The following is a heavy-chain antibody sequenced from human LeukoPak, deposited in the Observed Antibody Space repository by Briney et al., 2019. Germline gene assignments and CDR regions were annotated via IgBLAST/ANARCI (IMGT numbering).Heavy chain of an antibody. V-gene: IGHV3-21*01. Sequence: GGSLRLSCAASGFTFSSYSMNWVRQAPGKGLEWVSSISSSSSYIYYADSVKGRFTISRDNAKNSLYLQMNSLRAEDTAVYYCARYTGSGSYYNFFYYYGMDVWGQGTTVTVSS. J-gene: IGHJ6*02. CDR2: ISSSSSYI. CDR1: GFTFSSYS. D-gene: IGHD3-10*01. CDR3: ARYTGSGSYYNFFYYYGMDV.